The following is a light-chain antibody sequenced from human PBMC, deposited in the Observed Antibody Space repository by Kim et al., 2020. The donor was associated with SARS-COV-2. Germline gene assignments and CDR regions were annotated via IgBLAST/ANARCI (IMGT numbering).Light chain of an antibody. J-gene: IGKJ2*01. Sequence: DIQVTQSTSTLSGYVGDSVTITCRASQTIGSSLAWYQHKPGRAPKVLIYKASTLKNGVPSRFSGSGSGTEFTLTISTLQPEDVATYYCQHYDSSSGTFGQGTKLEI. V-gene: IGKV1-5*03. CDR1: QTIGSS. CDR2: KAS. CDR3: QHYDSSSGT.